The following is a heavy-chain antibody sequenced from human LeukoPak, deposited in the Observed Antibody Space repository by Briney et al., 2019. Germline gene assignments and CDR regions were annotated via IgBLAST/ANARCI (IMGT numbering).Heavy chain of an antibody. Sequence: SETLSLTCAVYGGPFSGYYWSWIRQPPGKGLEWIGEINHSGSTNYNPSLKSRVTISVDTSKNQFSLKLSSVTAADTAVYYCARVGYSYSPLDYWGQGTLVTVSS. D-gene: IGHD5-18*01. V-gene: IGHV4-34*01. J-gene: IGHJ4*02. CDR1: GGPFSGYY. CDR3: ARVGYSYSPLDY. CDR2: INHSGST.